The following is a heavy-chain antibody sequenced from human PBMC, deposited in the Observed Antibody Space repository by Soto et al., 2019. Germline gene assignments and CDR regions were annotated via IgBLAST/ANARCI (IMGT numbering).Heavy chain of an antibody. CDR1: GFTFSSYS. Sequence: EVQLVESGGGLVKPGGSLRLSCAASGFTFSSYSMNWVRQAPGKGLERVSSISSSSSYIYYADSVKGRFTSSRDNAKSSPDLQLNSLSDEDTAVYYCATAPKQGGYWGERTMVTVSA. CDR3: ATAPKQGGY. V-gene: IGHV3-21*01. CDR2: ISSSSSYI. J-gene: IGHJ4*02. D-gene: IGHD1-26*01.